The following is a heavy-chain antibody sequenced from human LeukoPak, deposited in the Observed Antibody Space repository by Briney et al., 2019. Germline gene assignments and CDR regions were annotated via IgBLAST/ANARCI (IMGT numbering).Heavy chain of an antibody. V-gene: IGHV4-4*02. D-gene: IGHD5-12*01. CDR3: ARGNSGYDQFDY. CDR1: GGSISSSNW. J-gene: IGHJ4*02. CDR2: IYHSGST. Sequence: SETLSLTCAVSGGSISSSNWWSWVRPPPGKGLEWIGEIYHSGSTNYNPSLKSRVTISVDTSKNQFSLKLSSVTAADTAVYYCARGNSGYDQFDYWGQGTLVTVSS.